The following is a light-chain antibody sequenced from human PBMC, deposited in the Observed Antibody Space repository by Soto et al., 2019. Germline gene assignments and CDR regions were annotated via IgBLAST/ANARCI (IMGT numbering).Light chain of an antibody. V-gene: IGKV1-39*01. CDR2: LAS. CDR3: QQTYSPPWR. CDR1: QSISLY. Sequence: DIQMTQSPSSLSASVGDRVTITCRASQSISLYLNWYQQKPGKAPKLLIYLASSLQSGVPSRFRAVGSGKNFTLPISSRQPEDFETSYFQQTYSPPWRFGQGTKVKSN. J-gene: IGKJ1*01.